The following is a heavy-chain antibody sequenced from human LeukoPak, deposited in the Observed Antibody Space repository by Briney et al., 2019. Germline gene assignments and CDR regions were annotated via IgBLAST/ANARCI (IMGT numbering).Heavy chain of an antibody. CDR3: ARAAYYDSSGYYLKLAGRAQRNWFDP. CDR1: GGSISSYY. CDR2: IYYSGST. Sequence: SETLSLTCTVSGGSISSYYWSWIRQPPGKGLEWIGYIYYSGSTNYNPSLKSRVTISVDTSKNQFSLKLSSVTAADTAVYYCARAAYYDSSGYYLKLAGRAQRNWFDPWGQGTLVTVSS. D-gene: IGHD3-22*01. V-gene: IGHV4-59*08. J-gene: IGHJ5*02.